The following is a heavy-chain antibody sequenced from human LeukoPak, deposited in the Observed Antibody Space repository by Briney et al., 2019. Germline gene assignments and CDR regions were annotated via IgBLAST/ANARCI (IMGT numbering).Heavy chain of an antibody. V-gene: IGHV4-39*01. J-gene: IGHJ4*02. Sequence: SETLSLTCTVSGGSISSSSYYWGWIRQPPGKGLEWIGSIYYSGSTYYNPSLKSRVTISVDTSKNQFSLKLSSVTAADTAVYYCARGMARLGELSLPPYFDYWGQGTLVTVSS. D-gene: IGHD3-16*02. CDR2: IYYSGST. CDR1: GGSISSSSYY. CDR3: ARGMARLGELSLPPYFDY.